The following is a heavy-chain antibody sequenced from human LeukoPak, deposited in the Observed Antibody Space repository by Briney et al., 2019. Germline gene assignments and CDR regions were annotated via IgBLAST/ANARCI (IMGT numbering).Heavy chain of an antibody. CDR3: ARSPSRSTHDYGVHFDY. J-gene: IGHJ4*02. CDR1: GGTFSSYA. Sequence: ASVKVSCKASGGTFSSYAISWVRQAPGQGLEWMGGVIPIFGTANYAQKFQGRVTITADESTSTAYMELSSLRSEDTAVYYCARSPSRSTHDYGVHFDYWGQGTLVTVSS. D-gene: IGHD4-17*01. V-gene: IGHV1-69*13. CDR2: VIPIFGTA.